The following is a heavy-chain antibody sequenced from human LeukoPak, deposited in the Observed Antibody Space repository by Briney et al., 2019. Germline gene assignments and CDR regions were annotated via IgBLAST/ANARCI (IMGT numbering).Heavy chain of an antibody. Sequence: ASVKVSCKASGYTFTSYDINWVRQATGQGLEWMGWMNPNSGNTGYAQKFQGRVTIARNTSISTAYMELSSLRSEDTAVYYCARGKGVAAILFDYWGQGTLVTVSS. CDR2: MNPNSGNT. CDR3: ARGKGVAAILFDY. D-gene: IGHD2-15*01. CDR1: GYTFTSYD. V-gene: IGHV1-8*03. J-gene: IGHJ4*02.